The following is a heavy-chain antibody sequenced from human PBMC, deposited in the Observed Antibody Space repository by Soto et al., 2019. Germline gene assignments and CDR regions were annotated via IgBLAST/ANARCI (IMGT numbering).Heavy chain of an antibody. CDR2: ISPYNGKT. J-gene: IGHJ4*02. Sequence: QVQLVQSGAEVKKPGASVKVSCQTSGYRFTSYGVVGVRQAPGQGLEWMGWISPYNGKTNYAQKFQGRVRMTTDTSTTTASMELRSLKSDDTAVYFCARSMITFGGVIGDHWGQGTLVTVSS. CDR3: ARSMITFGGVIGDH. V-gene: IGHV1-18*04. CDR1: GYRFTSYG. D-gene: IGHD3-16*02.